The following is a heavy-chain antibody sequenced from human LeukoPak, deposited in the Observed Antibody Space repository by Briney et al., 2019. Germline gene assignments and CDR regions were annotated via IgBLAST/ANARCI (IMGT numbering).Heavy chain of an antibody. CDR1: GFTFSSYA. D-gene: IGHD5-18*01. CDR2: ITASGGNT. CDR3: AKGNGYSYGRYYFDY. Sequence: GGSLRLSCAASGFTFSSYAMGWVRQAPGKGLEWVSAITASGGNTYYADSVKGRFTIPRDNSKNTLYLQVNSLRAEDTAVYYCAKGNGYSYGRYYFDYWGQGTLVTASS. J-gene: IGHJ4*02. V-gene: IGHV3-23*01.